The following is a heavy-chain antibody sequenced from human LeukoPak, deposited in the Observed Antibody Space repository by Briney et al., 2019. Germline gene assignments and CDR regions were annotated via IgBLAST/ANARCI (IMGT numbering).Heavy chain of an antibody. CDR1: GFIFSDYY. CDR3: ARGRQGTQLWNNWFDP. D-gene: IGHD1-1*01. V-gene: IGHV3-11*01. CDR2: INHSGRTV. Sequence: GGSLRLSCEASGFIFSDYYMTWIRQAPGKGLEWASYINHSGRTVYYADSVRGRFSISRDNANNSLYLQMNSLTAEDTAIYYCARGRQGTQLWNNWFDPWGQGTLVTVSS. J-gene: IGHJ5*02.